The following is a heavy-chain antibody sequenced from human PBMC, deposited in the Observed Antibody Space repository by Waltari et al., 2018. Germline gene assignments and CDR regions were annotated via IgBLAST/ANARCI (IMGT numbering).Heavy chain of an antibody. CDR3: ARGSFLGWQTLDY. CDR2: INAGNGNT. D-gene: IGHD3-3*02. J-gene: IGHJ4*02. CDR1: GYTFTSYA. V-gene: IGHV1-3*03. Sequence: QVQLVQSGAEVKKPGASVKVSCKASGYTFTSYAMHWVRPAPGQRLEWMGWINAGNGNTRYIPEFQGRVTITRDTSASTAYMELSSLRSEDMAVYYCARGSFLGWQTLDYWGQGTLVTVSS.